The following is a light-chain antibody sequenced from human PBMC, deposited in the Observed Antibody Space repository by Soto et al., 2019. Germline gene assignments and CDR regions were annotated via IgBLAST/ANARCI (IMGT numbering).Light chain of an antibody. CDR2: AAS. J-gene: IGKJ2*01. CDR1: QSITNY. Sequence: DIQMTQSPSSLSASVGDRVTITCRASQSITNYSNWYQQKPGKAPKLLIYAASSLQSGVPSRFSGSGSGTDFTLSISSIQPEDFATYFCQQSYSNPFTFGQGTKLEIK. CDR3: QQSYSNPFT. V-gene: IGKV1-39*01.